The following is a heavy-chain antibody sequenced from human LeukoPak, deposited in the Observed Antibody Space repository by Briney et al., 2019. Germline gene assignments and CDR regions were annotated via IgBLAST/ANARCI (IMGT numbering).Heavy chain of an antibody. D-gene: IGHD6-13*01. CDR1: GGSISSGGTYY. CDR2: IYTSGST. CDR3: ARTHRRGVAAAGGVFGY. Sequence: SETLSLTCTVSGGSISSGGTYYWSWIRQPAGKGLEWIGRIYTSGSTNYNPSLKSRVTISVDTSKNQFSLKLSSVTAADTAVYYCARTHRRGVAAAGGVFGYWGQGTLVTVSS. V-gene: IGHV4-61*02. J-gene: IGHJ4*02.